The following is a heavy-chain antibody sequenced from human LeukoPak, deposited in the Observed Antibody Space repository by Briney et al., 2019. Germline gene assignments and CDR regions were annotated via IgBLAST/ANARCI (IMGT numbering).Heavy chain of an antibody. V-gene: IGHV4-61*02. D-gene: IGHD3-3*01. CDR1: GYSISSGYY. CDR3: ARENYDFWSGYFLGGSIDP. J-gene: IGHJ5*02. CDR2: IYTSGST. Sequence: RASETLSLTCAVSGYSISSGYYWGWVRQPAGKGLEWIGRIYTSGSTNYNPSLKSRVTISVDTSKNQFSLKLSSVTAADTAVYYCARENYDFWSGYFLGGSIDPWGQGTLVTVSS.